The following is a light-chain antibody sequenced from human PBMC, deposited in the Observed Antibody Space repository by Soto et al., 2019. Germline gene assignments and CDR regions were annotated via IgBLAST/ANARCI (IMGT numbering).Light chain of an antibody. CDR3: QQYNNWPFT. V-gene: IGKV3-15*01. CDR1: QSVSSN. CDR2: GAY. J-gene: IGKJ5*01. Sequence: EILFTQSPATLSFSPGERATLSCGASQSVSSNFLAWYQQKPGQAPRLLIYGAYTRATGIQARFGGSGSGTEFTLTIRSLQSEDFAVYYCQQYNNWPFTFGQGTRLEIK.